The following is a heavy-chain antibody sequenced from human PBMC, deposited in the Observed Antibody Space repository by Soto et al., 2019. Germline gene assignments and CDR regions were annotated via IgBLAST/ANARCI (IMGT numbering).Heavy chain of an antibody. Sequence: QAQLVESGGGVVQPGRSLRLSCAASGFSFNTYGFHCVRQAPNKALEWVAVIWSDGNNKYYADSVKGRFASFRDSSDNTLYLEMNSLRAEDTAVYYCARIQVDTIMAPDYWGQGTLVTVSS. J-gene: IGHJ4*02. CDR1: GFSFNTYG. CDR2: IWSDGNNK. CDR3: ARIQVDTIMAPDY. V-gene: IGHV3-33*01. D-gene: IGHD5-18*01.